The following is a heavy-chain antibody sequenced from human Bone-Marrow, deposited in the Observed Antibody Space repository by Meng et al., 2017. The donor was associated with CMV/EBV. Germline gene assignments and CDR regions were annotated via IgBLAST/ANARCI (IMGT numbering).Heavy chain of an antibody. CDR2: INWNGGST. D-gene: IGHD2-2*01. V-gene: IGHV3-20*04. J-gene: IGHJ5*02. Sequence: GGSLRLSCAASGFTFDDYGMSWVRQAPGKGLEWVSGINWNGGSTGYADSVKGRFTISRDNAKNSLYLQMNSLRAEDTALYYCARGTDIVVVPAAPGGWFDPWGQGTLVTVSS. CDR3: ARGTDIVVVPAAPGGWFDP. CDR1: GFTFDDYG.